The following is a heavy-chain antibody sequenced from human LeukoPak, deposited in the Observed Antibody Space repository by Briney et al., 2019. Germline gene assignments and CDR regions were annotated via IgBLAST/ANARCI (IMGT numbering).Heavy chain of an antibody. Sequence: PSETLSLTCTVSNDSINNYYWNWIRQPPGKGLEWIGYIYHTGSTNYNPSLKSRVTISLDTSKNQFSLKLSSVTAADTAVYYCARFLPYYYDSSGYQAYDAFDIWGQGTMVTVSS. V-gene: IGHV4-59*12. D-gene: IGHD3-22*01. CDR2: IYHTGST. CDR3: ARFLPYYYDSSGYQAYDAFDI. J-gene: IGHJ3*02. CDR1: NDSINNYY.